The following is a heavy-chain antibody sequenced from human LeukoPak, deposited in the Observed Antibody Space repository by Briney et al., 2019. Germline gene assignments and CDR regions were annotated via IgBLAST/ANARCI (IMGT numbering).Heavy chain of an antibody. CDR1: GGSFSGYY. V-gene: IGHV4-34*01. J-gene: IGHJ4*02. CDR3: ARAHKARRPYYFDY. Sequence: SETLSLTCAVYGGSFSGYYWSWIRQPPGKGLEWIGEINHSGSTNYNPSLKSRVTISVDTSKNQFSLKLSSVTAADTAVYYCARAHKARRPYYFDYWGQGTLVTVSS. CDR2: INHSGST.